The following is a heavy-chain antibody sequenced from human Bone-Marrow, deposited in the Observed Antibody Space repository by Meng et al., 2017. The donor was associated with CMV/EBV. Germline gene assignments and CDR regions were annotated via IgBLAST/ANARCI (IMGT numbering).Heavy chain of an antibody. CDR3: ARIRRDGYNFGAHYYYYGMDV. D-gene: IGHD5-24*01. V-gene: IGHV2-5*01. J-gene: IGHJ6*02. Sequence: SGPTLVKPTQTLTLTCTFSGFSLSTSGVGVGWIRQPPGKALEWLALIYWNDDKRYSPSLKSRLTISKDTSKNQVVLTMTNMDPVDTATYYCARIRRDGYNFGAHYYYYGMDVWGQGTTVTASS. CDR1: GFSLSTSGVG. CDR2: IYWNDDK.